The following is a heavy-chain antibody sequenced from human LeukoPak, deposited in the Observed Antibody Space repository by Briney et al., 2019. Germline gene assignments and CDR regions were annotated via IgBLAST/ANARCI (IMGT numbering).Heavy chain of an antibody. CDR3: ARDSRQYYYDSSGYSTYYSYYGMDV. V-gene: IGHV1-2*04. CDR2: INPNSGGT. J-gene: IGHJ6*02. D-gene: IGHD3-22*01. CDR1: GYTFTGYY. Sequence: ASVKVSCKASGYTFTGYYMHWVRQAPGQGLEWMGWINPNSGGTNYAQKFQGWVTMPRDTSISTAYMELSRLRSDDTAVYYCARDSRQYYYDSSGYSTYYSYYGMDVWGQGTTVTVSS.